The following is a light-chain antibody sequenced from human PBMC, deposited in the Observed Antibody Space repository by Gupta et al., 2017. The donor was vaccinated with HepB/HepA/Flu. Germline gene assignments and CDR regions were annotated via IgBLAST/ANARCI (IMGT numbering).Light chain of an antibody. CDR2: AAS. CDR1: QGIRND. CDR3: RQDDNYPRT. Sequence: AIQMTQSPSSLSASVGDRVTITCRASQGIRNDLGWYQQKPGKAPKLPIYAASSLQSGVPSRFSGSGSGTDFTLTISSLQPEDFATYYCRQDDNYPRTFGQGTKVEIK. V-gene: IGKV1-6*01. J-gene: IGKJ1*01.